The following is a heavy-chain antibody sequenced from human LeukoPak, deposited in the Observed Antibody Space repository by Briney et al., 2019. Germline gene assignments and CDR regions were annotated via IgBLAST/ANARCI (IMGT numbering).Heavy chain of an antibody. D-gene: IGHD3-10*01. V-gene: IGHV4-34*01. J-gene: IGHJ6*03. Sequence: SETLSLTCAVYGGSFSGYYWSWIRQPPGKGLEWIGEINHSGSTNYNPSLKSRVTISVDTSKNQFSLKLSSVTAADTAVYYCARHVVYYGSGPRHYYYYYMDVWGKGTTVTISS. CDR2: INHSGST. CDR3: ARHVVYYGSGPRHYYYYYMDV. CDR1: GGSFSGYY.